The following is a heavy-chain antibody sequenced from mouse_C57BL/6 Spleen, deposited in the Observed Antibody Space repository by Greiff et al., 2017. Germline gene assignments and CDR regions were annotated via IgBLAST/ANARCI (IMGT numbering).Heavy chain of an antibody. D-gene: IGHD2-4*01. Sequence: QVQLQQPGAELVRPGSSVKLSCKASGYTFTSYWMHWVKQRPIQGLEWIGNIDPSDSETHYNQKFKDKATLTVDKSSSTAYMQLSSLTSEDSAVYDCARDDYGGAYDYWGQGTTLTVSS. CDR2: IDPSDSET. J-gene: IGHJ2*01. CDR3: ARDDYGGAYDY. V-gene: IGHV1-52*01. CDR1: GYTFTSYW.